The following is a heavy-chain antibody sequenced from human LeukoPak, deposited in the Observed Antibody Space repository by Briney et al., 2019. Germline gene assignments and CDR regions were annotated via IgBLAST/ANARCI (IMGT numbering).Heavy chain of an antibody. Sequence: GGSLRLSCAASGFAFNNAWMSWVRQAPGKGLEWVSVIYSGGSTYYADSVKGRFTISRDNSKNTLYLQMNSPRAEDTAVYYCARGGMVRGVIYAFDIWGQGTMVTVSS. V-gene: IGHV3-53*01. D-gene: IGHD3-10*01. CDR1: GFAFNNAW. CDR3: ARGGMVRGVIYAFDI. CDR2: IYSGGST. J-gene: IGHJ3*02.